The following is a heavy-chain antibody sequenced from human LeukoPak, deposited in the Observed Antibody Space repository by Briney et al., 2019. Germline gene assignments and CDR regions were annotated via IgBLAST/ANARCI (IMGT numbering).Heavy chain of an antibody. CDR1: GFNFTRHG. CDR2: IWHTSMSA. V-gene: IGHV3-33*06. CDR3: AKELGVPAAGWQIQQ. D-gene: IGHD2-15*01. Sequence: GGSLRLSCGTSGFNFTRHGMHWVRQAPGKGLEWVAVIWHTSMSAFYSDSVKGRFIISRDTSRNTLYLQMSNLRADDTAVYYCAKELGVPAAGWQIQQWGLGTLVTVSS. J-gene: IGHJ1*01.